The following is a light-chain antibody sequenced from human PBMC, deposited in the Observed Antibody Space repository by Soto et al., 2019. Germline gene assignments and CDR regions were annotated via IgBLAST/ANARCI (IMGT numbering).Light chain of an antibody. CDR1: EDISKY. CDR3: QQYNYLPYT. V-gene: IGKV1-33*01. J-gene: IGKJ2*01. CDR2: DAS. Sequence: DIQMTQSPSSLSASLGDRVTITCQASEDISKYLHWYQQSPGNAPKLLIYDASNLELGVPSRFGGSGSGTFFTRTISSLQPEDIATYYCQQYNYLPYTFGQGTKLDIK.